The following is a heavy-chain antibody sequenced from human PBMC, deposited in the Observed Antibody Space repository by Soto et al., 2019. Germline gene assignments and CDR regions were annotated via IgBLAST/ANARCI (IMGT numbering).Heavy chain of an antibody. CDR3: PRWGLLLGFYGAQPRFCDY. CDR2: VIPIFGTA. D-gene: IGHD1-26*01. Sequence: GASVKVSCKASGGTFSSYAISWVRQAPGQGLEWMGGVIPIFGTANYAQKFQGRVTITADDSPSTAYMELSSLRSEDTAVYYCPRWGLLLGFYGAQPRFCDYWGQGTLVAVAS. J-gene: IGHJ4*02. V-gene: IGHV1-69*13. CDR1: GGTFSSYA.